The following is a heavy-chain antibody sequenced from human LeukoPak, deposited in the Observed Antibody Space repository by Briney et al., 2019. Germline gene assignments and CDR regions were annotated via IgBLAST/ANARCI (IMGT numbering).Heavy chain of an antibody. CDR3: AKDPEELWEPTGGAFDI. CDR1: GLTFSSYA. D-gene: IGHD1-26*01. J-gene: IGHJ3*02. V-gene: IGHV3-23*01. Sequence: GGSLRLSCAGSGLTFSSYAMSWVRQAPGKGLEGVSAISGSGGSTYYADSVKGRFTISRDNSKNTLYLQMNSLRAEDTAVYYCAKDPEELWEPTGGAFDIWGQGTMVTVSS. CDR2: ISGSGGST.